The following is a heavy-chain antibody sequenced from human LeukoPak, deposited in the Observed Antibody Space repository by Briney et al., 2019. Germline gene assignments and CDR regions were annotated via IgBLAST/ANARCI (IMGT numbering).Heavy chain of an antibody. V-gene: IGHV4-34*01. Sequence: SETLSLTCAVYGGSFSGYYWSWIRQPPGKGLEWIGEINHSGSTNYNPSLKSRVTISVDTSKNQFSLKLSSVTAADTAVYYCARDLRYYDFWSGYSPTSAFDIWGQGTMVTVSS. CDR3: ARDLRYYDFWSGYSPTSAFDI. D-gene: IGHD3-3*01. CDR2: INHSGST. CDR1: GGSFSGYY. J-gene: IGHJ3*02.